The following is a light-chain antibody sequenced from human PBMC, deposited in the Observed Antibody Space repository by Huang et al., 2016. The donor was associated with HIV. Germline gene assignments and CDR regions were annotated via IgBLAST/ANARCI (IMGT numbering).Light chain of an antibody. CDR3: QQYNNWLGT. Sequence: EIVMTQSPATLSVSPGERATLSCRASQSVSSNLAWYQQKPGQAPRLLIYGASTRATGMPARFSGSGSGTEFTLTISSLQSEDFAVYYCQQYNNWLGTFGQGTKLEIK. J-gene: IGKJ2*01. CDR1: QSVSSN. V-gene: IGKV3-15*01. CDR2: GAS.